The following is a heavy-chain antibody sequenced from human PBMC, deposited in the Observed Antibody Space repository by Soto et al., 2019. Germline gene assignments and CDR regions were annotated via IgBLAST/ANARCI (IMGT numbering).Heavy chain of an antibody. CDR2: ISGSGDTK. J-gene: IGHJ4*02. CDR1: GFTFGGYA. Sequence: EVQLLESGGGLVQPGGSLRLSCAASGFTFGGYAMSWVRQAPGKGLEWVSSISGSGDTKYYGDSVKGRLTISRDNSKNTLYLQINSLRADDTAVYYCANEYFDYWGQGTLVTVSS. V-gene: IGHV3-23*01. CDR3: ANEYFDY.